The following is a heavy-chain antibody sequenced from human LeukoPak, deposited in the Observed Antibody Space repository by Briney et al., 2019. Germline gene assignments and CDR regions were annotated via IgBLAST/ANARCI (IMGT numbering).Heavy chain of an antibody. V-gene: IGHV1-2*02. Sequence: ASVKVSCKASGYTFTGYYMHWVRQAPGQGLEWMGWINPNSGGTNYAQKFQGRVTMNRDTSISTAYMELSRLRSDDTAVYYCARVGSLSYYDSSGYYANWGQGTLVTVSS. CDR2: INPNSGGT. CDR1: GYTFTGYY. J-gene: IGHJ4*02. CDR3: ARVGSLSYYDSSGYYAN. D-gene: IGHD3-22*01.